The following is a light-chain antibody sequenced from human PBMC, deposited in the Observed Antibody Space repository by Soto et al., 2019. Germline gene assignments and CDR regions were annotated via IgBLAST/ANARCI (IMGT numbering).Light chain of an antibody. V-gene: IGKV3-20*01. CDR1: QSVSSSY. Sequence: EIVLTQSPGTLSLSPGERATLSCRASQSVSSSYLAWYQQKPGQAPRLLIYGASSRDTGIPDRFSGSGSGTDLPLILSRLEPEDYAVYYCQQYGSASLFSFGPSTKLDIK. CDR2: GAS. J-gene: IGKJ3*01. CDR3: QQYGSASLFS.